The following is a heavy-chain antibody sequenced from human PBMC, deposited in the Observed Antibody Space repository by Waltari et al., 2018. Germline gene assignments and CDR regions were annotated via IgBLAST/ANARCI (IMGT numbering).Heavy chain of an antibody. CDR2: IKHDGSEK. Sequence: EVQLVESGGGLVQPGGSLRLSCAASGFTFSSYWMTWVRQAPGKGLEWVANIKHDGSEKYYVDSVKGRFTISRDNAKNSLFLQMNSLRAEDTTVYYCAREGGNYGYWGQGTLVTVSS. D-gene: IGHD1-26*01. J-gene: IGHJ4*02. CDR1: GFTFSSYW. CDR3: AREGGNYGY. V-gene: IGHV3-7*04.